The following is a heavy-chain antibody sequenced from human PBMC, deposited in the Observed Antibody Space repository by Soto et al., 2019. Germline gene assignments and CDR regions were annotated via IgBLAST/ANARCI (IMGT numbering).Heavy chain of an antibody. V-gene: IGHV3-30-3*01. CDR1: GFTCSSYA. Sequence: PGVSLRLSCAASGFTCSSYAMHWVRQAPGKGLEWVAVISYDGSKKYYADSVKGRFTISRDNSKNTLYLQMNSLRAEDTAVYSCARDRDELSLNFDYCRQGTLVTVSS. J-gene: IGHJ4*02. CDR2: ISYDGSKK. CDR3: ARDRDELSLNFDY. D-gene: IGHD3-16*02.